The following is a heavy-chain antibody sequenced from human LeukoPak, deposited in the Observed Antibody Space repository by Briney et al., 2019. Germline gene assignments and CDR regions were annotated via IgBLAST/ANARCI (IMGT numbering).Heavy chain of an antibody. CDR1: GGSISSYY. Sequence: SETLSLTCTVPGGSISSYYWSWIRQPPGKGLEWIGYIYYSGSTNYNPSLKSRVTISVDTSKNQFSLKLSSVTAADTAVYYCARKRYDYGDYQYFDLWGRGTLVTVSS. V-gene: IGHV4-59*01. D-gene: IGHD4-17*01. J-gene: IGHJ2*01. CDR2: IYYSGST. CDR3: ARKRYDYGDYQYFDL.